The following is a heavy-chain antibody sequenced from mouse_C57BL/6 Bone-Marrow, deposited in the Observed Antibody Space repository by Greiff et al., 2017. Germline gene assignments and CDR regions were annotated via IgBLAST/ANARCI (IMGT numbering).Heavy chain of an antibody. CDR3: ARRNYDGYYDYAMDY. CDR2: ISNLAYSI. Sequence: DVMLVESGGGLVQPGGSLKLSCAASGFTFSDYGMAWVRQAPRKGPAWVAFISNLAYSIYYADTVTGRFTISREHAKNTRNLEMSSMRSEDTAMYYCARRNYDGYYDYAMDYWGQGTSVTVSS. J-gene: IGHJ4*01. CDR1: GFTFSDYG. D-gene: IGHD2-3*01. V-gene: IGHV5-15*01.